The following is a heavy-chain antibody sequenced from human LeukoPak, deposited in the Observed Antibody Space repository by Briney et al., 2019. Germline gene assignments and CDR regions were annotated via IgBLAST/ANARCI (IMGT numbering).Heavy chain of an antibody. Sequence: GASVKVSCKASGYTFTSYYMHWVRQAPGQGLEWMGIINPSGGSTSYAQKFQGRVTMTRDTSTSTVYMELSSLRSEDTAVYYCARDGGIAVAGAPHSWYYFDYWGQGTLVTASS. CDR2: INPSGGST. J-gene: IGHJ4*02. D-gene: IGHD6-19*01. CDR1: GYTFTSYY. V-gene: IGHV1-46*01. CDR3: ARDGGIAVAGAPHSWYYFDY.